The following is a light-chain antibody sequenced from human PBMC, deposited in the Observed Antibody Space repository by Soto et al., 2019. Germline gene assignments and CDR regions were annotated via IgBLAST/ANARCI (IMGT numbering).Light chain of an antibody. V-gene: IGLV2-14*01. CDR2: EVS. J-gene: IGLJ1*01. CDR3: SAYTSSLTLYV. Sequence: QSLLTQAASVSGSPGQSITISCTGTISDVGTYNYVSWYQQHSGKAPKLMIYEVSNRPSGVSNRFSGSKSGNTASLTISGLQAEDEADYYCSAYTSSLTLYVFGSGTKVTVL. CDR1: ISDVGTYNY.